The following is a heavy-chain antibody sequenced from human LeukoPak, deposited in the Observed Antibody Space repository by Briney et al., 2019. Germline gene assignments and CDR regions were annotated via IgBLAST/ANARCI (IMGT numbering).Heavy chain of an antibody. CDR3: ARREGTSSRRFDP. V-gene: IGHV3-30*03. CDR1: GFTFSSYG. J-gene: IGHJ5*02. D-gene: IGHD2-2*01. Sequence: GGSLRLYCAASGFTFSSYGMHWVRQAPGKGLEWVAVISYDGSNKYYADSVKGRFTISRDNSKNTLYLQMNSLRAEDTAVYYCARREGTSSRRFDPWGQGTLVTVSS. CDR2: ISYDGSNK.